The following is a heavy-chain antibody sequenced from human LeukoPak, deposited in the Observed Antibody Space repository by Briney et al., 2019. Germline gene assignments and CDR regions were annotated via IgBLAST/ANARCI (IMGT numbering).Heavy chain of an antibody. CDR1: GFSFTDYP. Sequence: GGSLRLSCATSGFSFTDYPMNWVRQAPGKGLEWISNIRTTAEGAKYAYYADSVRGRFTIARDNAKNSLYLQMNSLRDEDTAVYYCARGGFDCWGQGTLVTVSS. CDR2: IRTTAEGAKYA. CDR3: ARGGFDC. V-gene: IGHV3-48*02. J-gene: IGHJ4*02. D-gene: IGHD3-16*01.